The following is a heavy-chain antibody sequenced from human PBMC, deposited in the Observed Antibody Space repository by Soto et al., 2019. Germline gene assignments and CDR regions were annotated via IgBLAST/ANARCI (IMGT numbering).Heavy chain of an antibody. J-gene: IGHJ5*02. D-gene: IGHD3-16*01. Sequence: HPVGSLRLSCAASGFTFSSYAMSWVRQAPGKGLEWVSAISGSGGTTYDADSVKGRFTISGDTSANTVYLQMDSLRAEDTAVYYCAKDAIANEGIWLMDSWGQGAVVNVSS. CDR2: ISGSGGTT. V-gene: IGHV3-23*01. CDR3: AKDAIANEGIWLMDS. CDR1: GFTFSSYA.